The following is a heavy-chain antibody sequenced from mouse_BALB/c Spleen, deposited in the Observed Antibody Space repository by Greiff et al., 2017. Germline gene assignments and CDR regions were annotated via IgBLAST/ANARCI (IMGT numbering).Heavy chain of an antibody. D-gene: IGHD1-1*01. CDR3: ARSIFITTVDYAMDY. CDR1: GFTFSSFG. V-gene: IGHV5-17*02. Sequence: EVMLVESGGGLVQPGGSRKLSCAASGFTFSSFGMHWVRQAPEKGLEWVAYISSGSSTIYYADTVKGRFTISRDNPKNTLFLQMTSLRSEDTAMYYCARSIFITTVDYAMDYWGQGTSVTVSS. J-gene: IGHJ4*01. CDR2: ISSGSSTI.